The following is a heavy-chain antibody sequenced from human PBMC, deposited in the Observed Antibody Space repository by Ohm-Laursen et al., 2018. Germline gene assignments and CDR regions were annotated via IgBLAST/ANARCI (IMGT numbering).Heavy chain of an antibody. CDR1: GGSFSGYY. Sequence: SDTLSLTWAVYGGSFSGYYWSWIRQPPGKGLEWIGEINHSGSTNYNPSLKSRVTISVDTSKNQFFLKLSSVTAADTAVYYCARHPDYRSDRWFDPWGQGTLVSVSS. J-gene: IGHJ5*02. CDR2: INHSGST. D-gene: IGHD6-25*01. V-gene: IGHV4-34*01. CDR3: ARHPDYRSDRWFDP.